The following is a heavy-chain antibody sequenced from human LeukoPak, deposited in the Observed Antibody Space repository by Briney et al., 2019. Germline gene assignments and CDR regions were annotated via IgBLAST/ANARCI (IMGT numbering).Heavy chain of an antibody. J-gene: IGHJ3*02. D-gene: IGHD4-17*01. CDR3: AKAAYGDYVGALDI. Sequence: GGSLRLSCAASGFTFSTYAMSSVRQAPGKGLELVSSISGSGAGKFYAAPVKGRFTTSRDNSKNTLYVQMNSLRAEDTALYYCAKAAYGDYVGALDIWGQGTMVIVAS. V-gene: IGHV3-23*01. CDR1: GFTFSTYA. CDR2: ISGSGAGK.